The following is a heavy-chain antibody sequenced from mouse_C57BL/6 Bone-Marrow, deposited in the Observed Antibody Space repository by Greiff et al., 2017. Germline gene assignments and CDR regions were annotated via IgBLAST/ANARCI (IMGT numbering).Heavy chain of an antibody. J-gene: IGHJ3*01. D-gene: IGHD2-4*01. Sequence: QVQLQQSGAELVRPGTSVKMSCKASGYTFTNYWIGWAKQRPGHGLEWIGDIYPGGGYTNYNEKFKGKATLTADKSSSTAYMQFSSLTSEDSSVYYCARFGDYDGFAYWGQGTLVTVSA. CDR1: GYTFTNYW. V-gene: IGHV1-63*01. CDR3: ARFGDYDGFAY. CDR2: IYPGGGYT.